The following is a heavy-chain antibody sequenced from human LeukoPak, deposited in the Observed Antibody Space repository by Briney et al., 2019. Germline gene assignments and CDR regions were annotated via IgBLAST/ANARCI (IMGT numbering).Heavy chain of an antibody. CDR2: INHSGST. J-gene: IGHJ6*02. V-gene: IGHV4-34*01. Sequence: SETLSLTCAVYGGSFSGYYWSWIRQPPGKGLEWIGEINHSGSTNYNPSLKSRITISVDTSKNQFSLKLSSVTAADTAVYYCAGGWAAASLWTHYYYGMDVWGQGTTVTVSS. CDR1: GGSFSGYY. D-gene: IGHD2-21*01. CDR3: AGGWAAASLWTHYYYGMDV.